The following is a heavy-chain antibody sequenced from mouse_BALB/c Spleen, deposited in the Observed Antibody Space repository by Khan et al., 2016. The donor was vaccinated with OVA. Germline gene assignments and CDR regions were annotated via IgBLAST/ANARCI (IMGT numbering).Heavy chain of an antibody. CDR1: GYTFTSYW. J-gene: IGHJ4*01. Sequence: QVQLQQSGAELAKPGASVKMSCKASGYTFTSYWMHWVKQRPGQGLEWIGYINPSTGYTEYNQKFKDKATLTTDDSSSTAYMQLSSLTSEDSAVHYCAASILFYYSLDYWGQGTSVTVSS. D-gene: IGHD6-1*01. CDR3: AASILFYYSLDY. CDR2: INPSTGYT. V-gene: IGHV1-7*01.